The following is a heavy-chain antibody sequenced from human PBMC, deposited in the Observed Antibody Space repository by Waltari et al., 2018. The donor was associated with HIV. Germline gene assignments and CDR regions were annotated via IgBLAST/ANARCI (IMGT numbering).Heavy chain of an antibody. D-gene: IGHD6-6*01. Sequence: QVQLVESGGGVVQPGRSLRLSCAASGFTFSSHAMQWVRQAPGKGLYWVAVISDDEKNKDYADSVNGRFTISRDNSKNTLYLQMNSLRAEDTAMYYCARSMAQAYDYWGQGTLVTVSS. J-gene: IGHJ4*02. CDR3: ARSMAQAYDY. CDR1: GFTFSSHA. CDR2: ISDDEKNK. V-gene: IGHV3-30*01.